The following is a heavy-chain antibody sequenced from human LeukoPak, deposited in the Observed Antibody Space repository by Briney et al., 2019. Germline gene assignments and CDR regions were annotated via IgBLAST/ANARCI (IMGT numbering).Heavy chain of an antibody. Sequence: SQTLSLTCTVSGGSISSGSYYWSWIRQPAGKGLEWIGRIYTSGSTNYNPSLKSRVTISVDTSKNQFSLELSSVTAADTAVYYCARVVPAATYYYYMDVWGKGTTVTVSS. CDR2: IYTSGST. D-gene: IGHD2-2*01. CDR1: GGSISSGSYY. J-gene: IGHJ6*03. CDR3: ARVVPAATYYYYMDV. V-gene: IGHV4-61*02.